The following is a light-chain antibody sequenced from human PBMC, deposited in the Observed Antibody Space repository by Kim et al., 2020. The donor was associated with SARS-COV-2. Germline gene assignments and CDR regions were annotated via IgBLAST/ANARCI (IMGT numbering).Light chain of an antibody. J-gene: IGLJ3*02. CDR2: RDN. CDR3: QVWDSNAKV. V-gene: IGLV3-9*01. Sequence: SVALGQTARITCGGDNIANKNVHWYKQRPGQAPLLVIYRDNNRPAGIPERFSGSNSGNTATLTISRAQDGDEADYYCQVWDSNAKVFGGGTQLTVL. CDR1: NIANKN.